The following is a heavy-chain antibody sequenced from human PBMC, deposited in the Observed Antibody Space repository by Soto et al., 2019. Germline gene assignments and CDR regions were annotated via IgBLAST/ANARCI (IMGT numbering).Heavy chain of an antibody. J-gene: IGHJ5*02. CDR3: ARDSYDILTGLRFDP. CDR1: GFTFSSYW. Sequence: GSLRLSCAASGFTFSSYWMSWVRQAPGKGLEWVANIKQDGSEKYYVDSVKGRFTISRDNAKNSLYLQMNSLRAEDTAVYYCARDSYDILTGLRFDPWGQGTLVTVSS. D-gene: IGHD3-9*01. V-gene: IGHV3-7*01. CDR2: IKQDGSEK.